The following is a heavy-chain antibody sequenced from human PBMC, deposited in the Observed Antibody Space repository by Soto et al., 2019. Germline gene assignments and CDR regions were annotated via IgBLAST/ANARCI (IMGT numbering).Heavy chain of an antibody. V-gene: IGHV3-30*18. CDR1: GFTFSSYG. CDR2: ISYDGSNK. CDR3: AKDLARKGDY. J-gene: IGHJ4*02. Sequence: QVQLVESGGGVVQPGRSLRLSCAASGFTFSSYGMHWVRQAPGKGLEWVAVISYDGSNKYYADSVKGRFTISRDNSKNTLYLQMNSLRAEDTAVYYCAKDLARKGDYWGQGTLVTVSS.